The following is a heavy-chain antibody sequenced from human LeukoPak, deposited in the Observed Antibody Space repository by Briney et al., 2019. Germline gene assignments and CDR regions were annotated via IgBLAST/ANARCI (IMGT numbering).Heavy chain of an antibody. D-gene: IGHD2-2*02. Sequence: GGSLRLSCAASGFTFSSYAMSWVRQAPGKGLEWVSGISGSGGSTNYADSVKGRFTISRDNSKNTLYLQMNSLRAEDTAVYNCVKEGYCSSTSCYKGACDIWGQGTVVTVSS. CDR3: VKEGYCSSTSCYKGACDI. J-gene: IGHJ3*02. CDR1: GFTFSSYA. CDR2: ISGSGGST. V-gene: IGHV3-23*01.